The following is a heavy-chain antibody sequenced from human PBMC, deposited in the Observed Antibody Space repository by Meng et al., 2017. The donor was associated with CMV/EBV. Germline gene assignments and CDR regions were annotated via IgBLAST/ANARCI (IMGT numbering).Heavy chain of an antibody. CDR1: GGSFSGYY. J-gene: IGHJ4*02. CDR3: ARDRSPRPYYFDY. D-gene: IGHD6-6*01. CDR2: INHSGST. Sequence: SETLSLTCAVYGGSFSGYYWSWIRQPPGKGLEWIGEINHSGSTNYNPSLKSRVTISVDTSKNQFSLKLSSETAADTAVYYCARDRSPRPYYFDYWGQGTLVTVSS. V-gene: IGHV4-34*01.